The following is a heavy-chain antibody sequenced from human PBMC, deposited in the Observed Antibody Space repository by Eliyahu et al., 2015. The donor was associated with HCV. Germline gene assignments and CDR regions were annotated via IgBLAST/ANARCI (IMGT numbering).Heavy chain of an antibody. V-gene: IGHV3-72*01. D-gene: IGHD5-24*01. Sequence: EVQLVESGGGLVQPGGSLRLSCATSGFTFSDXYMDWVRQAPGKGLEWVARSRDKAEAYTTEYAASVKGRFTISRDDSKNSLYLQMNSLKTEDTAVYYCARALRLHHFDYWGQGTLVTVSS. CDR1: GFTFSDXY. J-gene: IGHJ4*02. CDR2: SRDKAEAYTT. CDR3: ARALRLHHFDY.